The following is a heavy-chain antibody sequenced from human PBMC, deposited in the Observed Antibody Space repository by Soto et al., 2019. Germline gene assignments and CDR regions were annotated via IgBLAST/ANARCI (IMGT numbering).Heavy chain of an antibody. J-gene: IGHJ4*02. V-gene: IGHV3-30*18. Sequence: QVQLVESGGGVVQPGRSQRLSCAASGFTFSSYGMHWVRQAPGKGLEWVAVISYDGSNKYYADSVKGRFTISRDNSKNTLYLQMNSLRAEDTAVYYCAKSWQWLGLVDYWGQGTLVTVSS. CDR3: AKSWQWLGLVDY. CDR2: ISYDGSNK. CDR1: GFTFSSYG. D-gene: IGHD6-19*01.